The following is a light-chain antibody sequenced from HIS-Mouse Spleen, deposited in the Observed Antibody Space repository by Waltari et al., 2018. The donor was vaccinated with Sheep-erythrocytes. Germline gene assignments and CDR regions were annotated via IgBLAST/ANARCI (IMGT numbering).Light chain of an antibody. CDR1: KLGDKY. J-gene: IGLJ3*02. Sequence: SYELTQPPSVSVSPGQTASITCSGDKLGDKYACWYQQKPGQPPVLVIYQDSKRPSGIPERFSGSSSGTTVTLTISGVQAEDEADYYCQSADSSGTWVFGGGTKLTVL. CDR2: QDS. CDR3: QSADSSGTWV. V-gene: IGLV3-25*03.